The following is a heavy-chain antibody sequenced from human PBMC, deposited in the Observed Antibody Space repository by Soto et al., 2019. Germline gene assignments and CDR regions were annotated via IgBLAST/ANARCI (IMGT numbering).Heavy chain of an antibody. D-gene: IGHD2-2*01. Sequence: AETLSLTCTVSGGSISNYNWNWIRQSAGKGLEWIGRIYSNGITYYSPSLKSRVTMSVDTFNNQTSLKLGSVTAADTAMYYCARERTYQLSGDDALDIWGLGTMVTVS. CDR1: GGSISNYN. J-gene: IGHJ3*02. CDR3: ARERTYQLSGDDALDI. CDR2: IYSNGIT. V-gene: IGHV4-4*07.